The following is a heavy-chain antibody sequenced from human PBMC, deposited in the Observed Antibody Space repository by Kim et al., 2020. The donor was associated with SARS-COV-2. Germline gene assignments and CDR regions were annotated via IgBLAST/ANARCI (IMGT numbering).Heavy chain of an antibody. V-gene: IGHV1-2*02. CDR3: ARRGLGGGYYRYYYYGMDV. CDR1: GYTFTGYY. CDR2: INPNSGDT. J-gene: IGHJ6*02. Sequence: ASVKVSCKASGYTFTGYYMHWVRQAPGQGLEWMGWINPNSGDTNYAQKFQGRVTMTRDTSISTAYMELSRLRSDDTAVYYCARRGLGGGYYRYYYYGMDVWGQGTTVTVSS. D-gene: IGHD1-26*01.